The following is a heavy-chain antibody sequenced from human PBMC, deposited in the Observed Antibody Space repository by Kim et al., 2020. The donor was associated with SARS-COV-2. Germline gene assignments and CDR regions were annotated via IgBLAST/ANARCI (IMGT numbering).Heavy chain of an antibody. V-gene: IGHV4-34*01. D-gene: IGHD3-10*01. CDR1: GGSFSGYY. CDR2: INHSGST. CDR3: ARGLGSGSYYGF. Sequence: SETLSLTCAVYGGSFSGYYWILIRQPPGKGLEWIGEINHSGSTSYNPSLTSRVTISVDTSKNQFSLKLRSVTAADTAVYYCARGLGSGSYYGFWGQGTLV. J-gene: IGHJ4*02.